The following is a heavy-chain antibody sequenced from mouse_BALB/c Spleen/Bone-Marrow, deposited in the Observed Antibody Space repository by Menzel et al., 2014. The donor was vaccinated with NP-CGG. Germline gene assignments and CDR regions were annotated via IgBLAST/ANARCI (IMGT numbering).Heavy chain of an antibody. CDR2: IDPANGNT. D-gene: IGHD2-1*01. CDR1: GFNIKDTY. CDR3: ARRGYYGNYYYAMDY. V-gene: IGHV14-3*02. J-gene: IGHJ4*01. Sequence: EVKLQESGAELVKPGASVRLSCTAFGFNIKDTYMHWVKQRPEQGLEWIGRIDPANGNTKYDPKFQGKATITADTSSNTAYLQLSSLTSEDTAVYYCARRGYYGNYYYAMDYWGQGTSVTVSS.